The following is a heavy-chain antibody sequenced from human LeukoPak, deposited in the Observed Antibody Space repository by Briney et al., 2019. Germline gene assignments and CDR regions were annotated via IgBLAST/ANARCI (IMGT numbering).Heavy chain of an antibody. CDR3: ARGNYYVDY. D-gene: IGHD3-10*01. CDR2: INSNTGNP. CDR1: GYTFTNYA. V-gene: IGHV7-4-1*02. J-gene: IGHJ4*02. Sequence: ASVKVSCKASGYTFTNYAMNWVRQAPGQGLEWMGWINSNTGNPTYAQGFTGRFVFSLDTSVSAAYLQISSLKTEDTAVYYCARGNYYVDYWAREPWSPSPQ.